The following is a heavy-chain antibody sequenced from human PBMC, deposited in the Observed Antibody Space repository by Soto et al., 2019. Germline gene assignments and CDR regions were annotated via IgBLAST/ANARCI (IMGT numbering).Heavy chain of an antibody. J-gene: IGHJ4*02. CDR1: ECKFGSYG. Sequence: GGSLRLSCRAAECKFGSYGMHWVRQAPGKGLEWVAVIWFDGSNKFYADSVKGRFTISRDNSKNTVSLQMNSLRDEDSAAYYCATTGPYWGQGTLVTVSS. V-gene: IGHV3-33*01. CDR2: IWFDGSNK. CDR3: ATTGPY.